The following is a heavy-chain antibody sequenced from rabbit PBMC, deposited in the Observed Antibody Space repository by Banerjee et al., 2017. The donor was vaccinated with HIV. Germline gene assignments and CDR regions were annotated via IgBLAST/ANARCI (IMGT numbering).Heavy chain of an antibody. CDR3: ARVVPDDYGDYVGYFNL. J-gene: IGHJ4*01. V-gene: IGHV1S43*01. Sequence: QEQLVESGGGLVQPEGSLTLTCTASGFSFSSSYYMCWVRQAPGKGLEWIACIDTVTSGSTWYATWVNGRFTISRSTSLDTVDLKMTSLTAADTATYFCARVVPDDYGDYVGYFNLWGPGTLVTVS. D-gene: IGHD2-1*01. CDR2: IDTVTSGST. CDR1: GFSFSSSYY.